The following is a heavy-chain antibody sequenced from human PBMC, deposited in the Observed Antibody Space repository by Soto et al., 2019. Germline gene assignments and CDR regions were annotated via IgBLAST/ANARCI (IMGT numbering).Heavy chain of an antibody. D-gene: IGHD3-16*01. CDR1: GGSFRGYY. J-gene: IGHJ4*02. V-gene: IGHV4-34*01. CDR2: IDHSGST. CDR3: ARVEYTYNYRGLDY. Sequence: QVQLQQWGTGLLKPSETLSLTCAVYGGSFRGYYWTWIRQPPGKGLEWIGEIDHSGSTNCNPSLKSRVTISVDTSKNQFSLKLASVTAADTAVYYCARVEYTYNYRGLDYWGQGTLVTVSS.